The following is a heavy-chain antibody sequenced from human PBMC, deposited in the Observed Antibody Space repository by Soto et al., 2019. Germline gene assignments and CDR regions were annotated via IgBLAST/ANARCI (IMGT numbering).Heavy chain of an antibody. Sequence: TFRGDHARNCIRQPPGKGLERIEYIYHSGSTYYNPSLKSRVTISVDTSKNQFSLKLSSVTAADTAVYYCARGSYYYDRSGYYHYWGQGTLVTVSS. CDR2: IYHSGST. J-gene: IGHJ4*02. CDR1: TFRGDHA. V-gene: IGHV4-30-2*05. CDR3: ARGSYYYDRSGYYHY. D-gene: IGHD3-22*01.